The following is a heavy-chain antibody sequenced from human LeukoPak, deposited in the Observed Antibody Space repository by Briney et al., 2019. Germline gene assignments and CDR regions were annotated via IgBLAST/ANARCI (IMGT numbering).Heavy chain of an antibody. V-gene: IGHV3-13*01. D-gene: IGHD3-22*01. J-gene: IGHJ4*02. Sequence: GGSLRLSCAASGFTFSSYDMHWVRQATGKGLEWVSAIGTAGDTYYPGSVKGRFTISRDNSKNTLYLQMSSLRAEDTAVYYCARCYDSTGFGGDWGQGTLVTVSS. CDR1: GFTFSSYD. CDR3: ARCYDSTGFGGD. CDR2: IGTAGDT.